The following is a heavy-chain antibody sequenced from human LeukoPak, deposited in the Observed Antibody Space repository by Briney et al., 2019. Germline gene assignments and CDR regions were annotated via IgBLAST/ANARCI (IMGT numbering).Heavy chain of an antibody. CDR2: IWYDGSNK. CDR1: GFTFSSYG. CDR3: ARDLLGYYDSSGSTGPLDY. V-gene: IGHV3-33*08. Sequence: GGSLRLSCAASGFTFSSYGMHWVRQAPGKGLEWVAVIWYDGSNKYYADSVKGRFTISRDNSKNTLYLQMNSLRAEDTAVYYCARDLLGYYDSSGSTGPLDYWGQGTLVTVSS. D-gene: IGHD3-22*01. J-gene: IGHJ4*02.